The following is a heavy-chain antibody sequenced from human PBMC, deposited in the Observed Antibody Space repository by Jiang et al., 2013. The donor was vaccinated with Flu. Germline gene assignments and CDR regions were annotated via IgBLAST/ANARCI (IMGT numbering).Heavy chain of an antibody. CDR3: ARPLGNWYFDL. CDR2: IQSDGVET. V-gene: IGHV3-74*01. Sequence: FSSYWMHWVRQAPGKGLVWVARIQSDGVETVTRIREGRFTISRDNARNTLYLQMNGLTAEDTAVYYCARPLGNWYFDLWGRGALVTVSS. J-gene: IGHJ2*01. D-gene: IGHD7-27*01. CDR1: FSSYW.